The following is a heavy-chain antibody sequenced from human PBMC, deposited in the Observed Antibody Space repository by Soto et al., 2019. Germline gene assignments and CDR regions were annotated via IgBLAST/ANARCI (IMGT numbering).Heavy chain of an antibody. CDR1: GFTFSSYA. CDR2: ISGSGDTT. D-gene: IGHD5-12*01. CDR3: AKEPFLGGSDNYYYYRMDV. Sequence: GGSLRLSCAASGFTFSSYAMSWVRQAPGKGLEWVSTISGSGDTTYYADSVKGRFTISRDNSKNTLYLQMNSLRAEDTAVYYCAKEPFLGGSDNYYYYRMDVLGQGTTVTVSS. J-gene: IGHJ6*02. V-gene: IGHV3-23*01.